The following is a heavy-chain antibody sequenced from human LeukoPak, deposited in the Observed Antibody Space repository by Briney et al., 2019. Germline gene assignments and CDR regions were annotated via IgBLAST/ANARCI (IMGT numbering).Heavy chain of an antibody. Sequence: GSLRLSCAASGFTVSSNYMSWIRQSPVKGLQWIGTISYNGNTYYNPSLRSRVTISVDTSKSQFSLSLTSVTAGDTAIYYCARLPTGYPNWFDSWGQGTLVTVSS. J-gene: IGHJ5*01. V-gene: IGHV4-39*01. CDR2: ISYNGNT. D-gene: IGHD3-9*01. CDR1: GFTVSSNY. CDR3: ARLPTGYPNWFDS.